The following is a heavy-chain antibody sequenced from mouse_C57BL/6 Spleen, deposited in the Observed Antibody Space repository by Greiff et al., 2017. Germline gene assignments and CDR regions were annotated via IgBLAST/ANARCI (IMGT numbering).Heavy chain of an antibody. CDR2: IYPGSGST. Sequence: QVQLQQPGAELVKPGASVKMSCKASGYTFTSYWITWVKQRPGQGLEWIGDIYPGSGSTNYNEKFKSKATLTVDTSSSTAYMQLSSLTSEDSAVSYCARSWYSNDGGNAMDYWGQVTSVTVSS. D-gene: IGHD2-12*01. V-gene: IGHV1-55*01. CDR1: GYTFTSYW. CDR3: ARSWYSNDGGNAMDY. J-gene: IGHJ4*01.